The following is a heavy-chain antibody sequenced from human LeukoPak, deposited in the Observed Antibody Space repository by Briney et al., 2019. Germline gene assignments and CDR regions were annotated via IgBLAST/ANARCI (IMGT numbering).Heavy chain of an antibody. D-gene: IGHD2-2*01. CDR2: IYHSGST. CDR1: GYSISSGYY. V-gene: IGHV4-38-2*01. Sequence: PETLSLTCAVSGYSISSGYYWGWIRQPPGKGLERIGSIYHSGSTYYNPSLKSRVTISVDTSKNQFSLKLSSVTAADTAVYYCASLGVPAARYYFDYWGQGTLVTVSS. J-gene: IGHJ4*02. CDR3: ASLGVPAARYYFDY.